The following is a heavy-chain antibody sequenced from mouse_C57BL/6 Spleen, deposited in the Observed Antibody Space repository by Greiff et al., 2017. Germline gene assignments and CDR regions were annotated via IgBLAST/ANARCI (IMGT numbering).Heavy chain of an antibody. D-gene: IGHD1-1*01. CDR2: IWSGGST. Sequence: QVHVKQSGPGLVQPSQSLSITCTVSGFSLTSYGVHWVRQSPGKGLEWLGVIWSGGSTDYNAAFISRLSISKDNSKSQVFFKMNSLQADDTAIYYCARSYGSSPYWYFDVWGTGTTVTVSS. CDR1: GFSLTSYG. CDR3: ARSYGSSPYWYFDV. V-gene: IGHV2-2*01. J-gene: IGHJ1*03.